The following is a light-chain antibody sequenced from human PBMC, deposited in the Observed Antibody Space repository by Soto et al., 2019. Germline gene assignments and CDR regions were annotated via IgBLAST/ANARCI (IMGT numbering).Light chain of an antibody. CDR3: SSFTSTHTGV. Sequence: QSALTQPASVSGSPGQSITISCTGTSSDVGGYNYVSWYQQYPGKAPKLMIYEVSNRPSGVSIRFSGSRSGNTASLTISGLQAEDEADYYCSSFTSTHTGVFGGGTKLTVL. V-gene: IGLV2-14*01. CDR2: EVS. CDR1: SSDVGGYNY. J-gene: IGLJ3*02.